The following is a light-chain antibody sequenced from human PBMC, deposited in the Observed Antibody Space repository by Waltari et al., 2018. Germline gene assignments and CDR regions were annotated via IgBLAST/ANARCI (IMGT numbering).Light chain of an antibody. J-gene: IGKJ1*01. CDR3: HQYNIWPPWT. CDR1: QSVSTN. Sequence: EVVMTQSPATLSVSPGEGATLSCRASQSVSTNLAWYQHKPGQAPRLLIFGASTRAIGVPARFSGSGSVTEFTLTISSLQSEDFAVYFCHQYNIWPPWTFGQGTKVEIK. V-gene: IGKV3-15*01. CDR2: GAS.